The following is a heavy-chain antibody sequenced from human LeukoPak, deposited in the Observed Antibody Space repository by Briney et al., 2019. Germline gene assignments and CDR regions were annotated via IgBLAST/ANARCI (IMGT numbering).Heavy chain of an antibody. D-gene: IGHD3-9*01. CDR2: IYYSGST. CDR3: AREWYYDILTGSPWFDP. CDR1: GGSISSGDYY. Sequence: PSQTLSLTCTVPGGSISSGDYYWSWIRQPPGTGLEWIGYIYYSGSTYYNPSLKSRVTISVDTSKNQFSLKLSSVTAADTAVYYCAREWYYDILTGSPWFDPWGQGTLVTVSS. J-gene: IGHJ5*02. V-gene: IGHV4-30-4*01.